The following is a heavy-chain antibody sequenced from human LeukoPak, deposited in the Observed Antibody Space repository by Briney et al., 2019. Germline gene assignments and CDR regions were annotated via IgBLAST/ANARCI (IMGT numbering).Heavy chain of an antibody. CDR1: GFTFSSYA. J-gene: IGHJ5*02. Sequence: PGGSLRLSCAASGFTFSSYAMHWVRQAPGKGLEYVSAISSNGGSTYYANSVKGRFTISRDNSKNTLYLQMGSLRAEDMAVYCCARGALGYCSSTSCFATQFGAWGQGTLVTVSS. V-gene: IGHV3-64*01. CDR2: ISSNGGST. CDR3: ARGALGYCSSTSCFATQFGA. D-gene: IGHD2-2*01.